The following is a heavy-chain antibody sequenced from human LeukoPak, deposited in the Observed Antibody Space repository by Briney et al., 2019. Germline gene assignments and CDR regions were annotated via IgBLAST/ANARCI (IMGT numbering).Heavy chain of an antibody. CDR2: INHSGST. Sequence: SETLSLTCAVYGGSFSGYYWSWIRQPPGKGLEWIGEINHSGSTNYNPSLKSRVTISVDTSKNQFSLKLSSVTAADTAVYYCARADDSSGYPFDYWGQGTLVTVSS. J-gene: IGHJ4*02. CDR3: ARADDSSGYPFDY. V-gene: IGHV4-34*01. CDR1: GGSFSGYY. D-gene: IGHD3-22*01.